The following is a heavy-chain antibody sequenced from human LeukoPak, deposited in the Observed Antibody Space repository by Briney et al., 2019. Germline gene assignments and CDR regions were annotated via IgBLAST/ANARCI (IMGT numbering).Heavy chain of an antibody. Sequence: SETLSLTCTVSGGSISSGDYYWSWIRQPPGKGLEWIGYIYYSGSTYYNPSHKSRVTISVDTSKNRFSLKLSSVTAADTAVYYCARITYYYDSSGCLDYWGQGTLVTVSS. J-gene: IGHJ4*02. CDR3: ARITYYYDSSGCLDY. D-gene: IGHD3-22*01. V-gene: IGHV4-30-4*01. CDR1: GGSISSGDYY. CDR2: IYYSGST.